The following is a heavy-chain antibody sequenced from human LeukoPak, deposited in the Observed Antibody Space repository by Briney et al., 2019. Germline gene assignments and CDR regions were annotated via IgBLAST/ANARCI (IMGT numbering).Heavy chain of an antibody. CDR2: ISAYNGNT. J-gene: IGHJ4*02. CDR3: ARGDIAVAECDY. V-gene: IGHV1-18*01. Sequence: ASVKVSCKASGYTFTSYGISWVRQAPGQGLEWMGWISAYNGNTNYAQKLQGRVTMTTDTSTSTVYMELSSLRSEDTAVYYCARGDIAVAECDYWGQGTLVTVSS. CDR1: GYTFTSYG. D-gene: IGHD6-19*01.